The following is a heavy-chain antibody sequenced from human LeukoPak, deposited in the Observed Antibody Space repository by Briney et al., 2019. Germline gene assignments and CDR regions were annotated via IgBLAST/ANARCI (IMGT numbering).Heavy chain of an antibody. Sequence: PSETLSLTCTVSGGSISSYYWSWIRQPPGKGLEWIGYIYYSGSTNYNPSLKSRVTISVDTSKNQFSLELSSVTAADTAVYYCASDGIEGDYYYMDVWGRGTTVTVSS. CDR3: ASDGIEGDYYYMDV. J-gene: IGHJ6*03. CDR1: GGSISSYY. CDR2: IYYSGST. V-gene: IGHV4-59*01. D-gene: IGHD1-14*01.